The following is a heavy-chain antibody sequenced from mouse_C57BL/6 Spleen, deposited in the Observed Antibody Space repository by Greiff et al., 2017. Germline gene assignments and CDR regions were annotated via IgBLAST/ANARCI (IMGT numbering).Heavy chain of an antibody. Sequence: QVHVKQPGAELVMPGASVKLSCKASGYTFTSYWMHWVKQRPGQGLEWIGEIDPSDSYTNYNQKFKGKSTLTVDKSSSTAYMQLSSLTSEDSAVYYCARGYYGRWYFDVWGTGTTVTVSS. CDR2: IDPSDSYT. V-gene: IGHV1-69*01. CDR3: ARGYYGRWYFDV. CDR1: GYTFTSYW. D-gene: IGHD1-1*01. J-gene: IGHJ1*03.